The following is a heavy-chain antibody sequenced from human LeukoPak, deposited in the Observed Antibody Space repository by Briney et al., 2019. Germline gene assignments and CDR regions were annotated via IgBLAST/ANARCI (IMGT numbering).Heavy chain of an antibody. Sequence: ASVRVSCKTSGYTFTSYGISWVRQAPGQGLEWMGWISAYNGNTNYVQKFRGRVAMTTDTSTSTVYMDLGSLRSDDTAVYYCARDIATVQHQDWGQGTLVTVSS. CDR2: ISAYNGNT. D-gene: IGHD1-1*01. V-gene: IGHV1-18*01. CDR1: GYTFTSYG. J-gene: IGHJ4*02. CDR3: ARDIATVQHQD.